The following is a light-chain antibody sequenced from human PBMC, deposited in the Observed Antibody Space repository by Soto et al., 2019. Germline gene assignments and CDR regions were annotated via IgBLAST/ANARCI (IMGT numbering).Light chain of an antibody. CDR3: QQSYSTTT. Sequence: DIQMTQSPSSLSASVGDRVTITCRASQSTSSYLNWYQQKPGKAPKLLIYTASSLQSGVPSRFSGSGSGTDFTLTISSLQPEDFATYYCQQSYSTTTFGGGTKVEIK. CDR2: TAS. J-gene: IGKJ4*01. CDR1: QSTSSY. V-gene: IGKV1-39*01.